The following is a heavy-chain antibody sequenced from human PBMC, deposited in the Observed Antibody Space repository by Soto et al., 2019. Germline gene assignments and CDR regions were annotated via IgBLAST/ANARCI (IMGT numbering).Heavy chain of an antibody. D-gene: IGHD3-10*01. Sequence: SETLSLTCTVSGGSISSYYLSWIRQPPGKGQEWIGYIFYSGSTNYNPSLKSRVTIPVDTSKNQFSLKLSSVTATDTAVYYCARGASGILWFVELLQYYYYYTDFWGKGISVTVSS. V-gene: IGHV4-59*08. CDR2: IFYSGST. J-gene: IGHJ6*03. CDR3: ARGASGILWFVELLQYYYYYTDF. CDR1: GGSISSYY.